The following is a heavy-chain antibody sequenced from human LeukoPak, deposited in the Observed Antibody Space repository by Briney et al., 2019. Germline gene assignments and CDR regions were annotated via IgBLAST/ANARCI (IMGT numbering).Heavy chain of an antibody. D-gene: IGHD2-15*01. Sequence: ASVKVSCKASGYTFTSYYMHWVRQAPGQGLEWMGWISGYTGNTNYAQNLQGRVTMTTDTSTSTAYMELRSLRSDDTAVYYCARESPISGVDYWGQGTLVTVSS. CDR1: GYTFTSYY. CDR2: ISGYTGNT. J-gene: IGHJ4*02. V-gene: IGHV1-18*04. CDR3: ARESPISGVDY.